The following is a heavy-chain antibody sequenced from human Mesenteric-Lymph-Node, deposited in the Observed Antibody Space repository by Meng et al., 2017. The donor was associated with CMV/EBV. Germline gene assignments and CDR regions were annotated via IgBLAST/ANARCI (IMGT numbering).Heavy chain of an antibody. J-gene: IGHJ3*02. CDR3: AKDQSVLMVYRDAFDI. CDR1: GFTFSTYG. Sequence: GGPLRLSCAASGFTFSTYGIHWVRQAPGKGLDWVAVIWYDGNTEYYADSVKGRFTISRDNSKNTLYLQMNSLRVEDTAVYYCAKDQSVLMVYRDAFDIWGQGTMVTVSS. D-gene: IGHD2-8*01. V-gene: IGHV3-33*06. CDR2: IWYDGNTE.